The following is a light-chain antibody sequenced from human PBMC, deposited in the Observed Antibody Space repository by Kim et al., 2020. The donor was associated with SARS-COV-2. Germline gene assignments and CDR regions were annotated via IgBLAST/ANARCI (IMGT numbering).Light chain of an antibody. Sequence: SVGDRVTLSCRASQGISSYLAWYQQKPGKAPKLLIYAASTLQNGVPSRFSGSGSGTEFTLTISDLQPEDFATYYCQELDSYPRVTFGLGTRLEIK. CDR1: QGISSY. J-gene: IGKJ5*01. CDR3: QELDSYPRVT. CDR2: AAS. V-gene: IGKV1-9*01.